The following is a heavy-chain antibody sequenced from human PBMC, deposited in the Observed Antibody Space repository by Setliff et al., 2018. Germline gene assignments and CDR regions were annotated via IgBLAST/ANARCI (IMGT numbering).Heavy chain of an antibody. Sequence: ASVKVSCKASGYIFTKYGINWVRQAPGQGLEWMGWIGDYNGNTLYAQNFQGRLTVTTDTSTSTAYMELRSLRSDDTAVYYCARGPVDFVAIPFDRWGQGTLVTVSS. CDR3: ARGPVDFVAIPFDR. CDR2: IGDYNGNT. J-gene: IGHJ4*02. V-gene: IGHV1-18*01. D-gene: IGHD5-12*01. CDR1: GYIFTKYG.